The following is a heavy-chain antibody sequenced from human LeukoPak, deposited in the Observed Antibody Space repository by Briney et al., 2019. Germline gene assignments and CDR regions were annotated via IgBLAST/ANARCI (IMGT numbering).Heavy chain of an antibody. J-gene: IGHJ5*02. D-gene: IGHD3-10*01. V-gene: IGHV3-33*01. Sequence: PGRSLRLSCAASGFTFSSYGMHWVRQAPGKGLEWVAVIWYDGSNKYYADSVKGRFTISRDNSKNTLYLQMNSLRAEDTAVYYCARDLWFGELSLKSSPWGQGTLVTVSS. CDR3: ARDLWFGELSLKSSP. CDR1: GFTFSSYG. CDR2: IWYDGSNK.